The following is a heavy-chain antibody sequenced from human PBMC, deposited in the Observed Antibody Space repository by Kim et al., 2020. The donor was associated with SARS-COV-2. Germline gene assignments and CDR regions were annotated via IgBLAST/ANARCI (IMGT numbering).Heavy chain of an antibody. CDR1: GFTFSSYA. CDR3: AKDVLNLYSSSPLEYY. V-gene: IGHV3-23*01. Sequence: GGSLRLSCAASGFTFSSYAMSWVRQAPGKGLEWVSAISGSGGSTYYADSVKGRFTISRDNSKNTLYLQMNSLRAEDTAVYYCAKDVLNLYSSSPLEYYWGQGTLVTVSS. D-gene: IGHD6-6*01. J-gene: IGHJ4*02. CDR2: ISGSGGST.